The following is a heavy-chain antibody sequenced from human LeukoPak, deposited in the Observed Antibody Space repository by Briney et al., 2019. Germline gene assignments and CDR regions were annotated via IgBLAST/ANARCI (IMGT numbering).Heavy chain of an antibody. J-gene: IGHJ3*02. CDR2: IYYSGST. D-gene: IGHD2-2*01. CDR3: ARGKFKVGPQRKRDDAFDI. CDR1: GGSISSGGYY. V-gene: IGHV4-31*03. Sequence: SETLSLTCTVSGGSISSGGYYWSWIRQHPGKGLEWIGYIYYSGSTNYNPSLKSRVTISVGTSKNQFSLKLSSVTAADTAVYYCARGKFKVGPQRKRDDAFDIWGQGTMVTVSS.